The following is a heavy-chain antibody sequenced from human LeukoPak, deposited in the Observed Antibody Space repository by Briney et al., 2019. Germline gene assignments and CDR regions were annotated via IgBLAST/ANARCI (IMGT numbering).Heavy chain of an antibody. CDR2: FSGSGDST. CDR1: GFTFSSFP. CDR3: VKALVRGDFDY. V-gene: IGHV3-23*01. Sequence: GGSLRLSCAASGFTFSSFPMSWVRQAPGKGLEWVSGFSGSGDSTYYADSVKGRFTISRDNSKNTLYLLMNSLRAEDTAIYYCVKALVRGDFDYWGQGTLVTVSS. J-gene: IGHJ4*02. D-gene: IGHD3-10*01.